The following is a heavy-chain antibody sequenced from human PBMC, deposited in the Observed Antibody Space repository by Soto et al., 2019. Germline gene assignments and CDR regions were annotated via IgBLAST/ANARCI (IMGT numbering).Heavy chain of an antibody. CDR1: GGSFSGYY. Sequence: SETLSLTCAVYGGSFSGYYWSWIRQPPGKGLEWIGEINHSGSTNYNPSLKSRVTISVDTSKNQFSLKLSSVTAADTAVYYCARGRMAVAGRMRTVVDYWGQGTLVTVSS. V-gene: IGHV4-34*01. CDR3: ARGRMAVAGRMRTVVDY. CDR2: INHSGST. D-gene: IGHD6-19*01. J-gene: IGHJ4*02.